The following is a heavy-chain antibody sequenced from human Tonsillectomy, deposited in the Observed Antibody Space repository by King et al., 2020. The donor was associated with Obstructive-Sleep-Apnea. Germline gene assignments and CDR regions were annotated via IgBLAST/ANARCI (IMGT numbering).Heavy chain of an antibody. D-gene: IGHD6-25*01. Sequence: QLVQSGGEVKKPGASVKVSCMTSGYTFTDYYIHWVRQAPGQGLEGLGGINPNSGGTDYAQKVQDRVTMTRVPSLRAAYMELSRRTSDDTAVYYCARDPGQQRRANYFDYWGQGTLVTVSS. J-gene: IGHJ4*02. CDR2: INPNSGGT. V-gene: IGHV1-2*02. CDR3: ARDPGQQRRANYFDY. CDR1: GYTFTDYY.